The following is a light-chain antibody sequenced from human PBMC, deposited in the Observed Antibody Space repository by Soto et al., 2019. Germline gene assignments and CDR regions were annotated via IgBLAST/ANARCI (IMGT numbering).Light chain of an antibody. CDR3: SSYTSTITLIL. CDR1: SSDIGNYKY. Sequence: QLVLTQPASVSGSPGQSITISCTGTSSDIGNYKYVSWYQQYPGKAPKLMIYEVTNRPSGVSNRFSGSKSGSTASMTISGLQAEDEADYYCSSYTSTITLILFGTGTKVTVL. CDR2: EVT. V-gene: IGLV2-14*01. J-gene: IGLJ1*01.